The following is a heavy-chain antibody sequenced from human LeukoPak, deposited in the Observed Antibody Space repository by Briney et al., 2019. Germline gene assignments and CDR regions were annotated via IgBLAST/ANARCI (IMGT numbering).Heavy chain of an antibody. Sequence: SETLSLTCTVSGGSISSGDYYWSWIRQPPGKGLEWIGYIYDSGSTYYNPSLKSRVTISVDTSKNQFSLKLSSVTAADTAVYYCARAIYCSGGSCYLGKYYYYYMDVWGKGTTVTVSS. V-gene: IGHV4-30-4*08. CDR1: GGSISSGDYY. J-gene: IGHJ6*03. CDR3: ARAIYCSGGSCYLGKYYYYYMDV. CDR2: IYDSGST. D-gene: IGHD2-15*01.